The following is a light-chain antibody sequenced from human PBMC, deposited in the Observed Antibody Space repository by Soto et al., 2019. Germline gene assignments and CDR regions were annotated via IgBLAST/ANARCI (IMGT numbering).Light chain of an antibody. CDR3: QQRTNWPALFT. J-gene: IGKJ3*01. CDR2: DAF. V-gene: IGKV3-11*01. CDR1: QSVATN. Sequence: VLTQSPATLSVSPGERATLSCRASQSVATNLAWYQQKPGQAPRLLIYDAFNRATGIPARFSGSGSGTDFTLTISSLEPDDFAVYYCQQRTNWPALFTFGPGTKVDIK.